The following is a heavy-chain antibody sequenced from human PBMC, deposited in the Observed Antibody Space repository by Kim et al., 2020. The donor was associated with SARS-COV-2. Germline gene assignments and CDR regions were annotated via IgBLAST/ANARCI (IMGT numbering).Heavy chain of an antibody. Sequence: GGSLRLSCAASGFSVSDTYMSWVRQAPGKGLEWVSLIYSGGTTFYADSVKGRFTISRDKSKNTLYLQMNSLRAEDSAVYFCAREGACGDDCLFQTNDALVCWGQGTMVTVGS. CDR1: GFSVSDTY. CDR2: IYSGGTT. V-gene: IGHV3-53*01. J-gene: IGHJ3*01. D-gene: IGHD2-21*02. CDR3: AREGACGDDCLFQTNDALVC.